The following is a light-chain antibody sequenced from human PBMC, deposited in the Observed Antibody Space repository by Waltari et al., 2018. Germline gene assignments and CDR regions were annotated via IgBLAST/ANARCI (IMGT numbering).Light chain of an antibody. Sequence: QPALTQPRSVSGSPGQSVTISCTGRSSAVGGYDYVSWYRQYPGTPPKLILHDVNKRPSGVPDRFSGSKSGNTASLTISGLQAEDEADYYCCAYAGDFLFGGGTKLTVL. CDR1: SSAVGGYDY. J-gene: IGLJ2*01. CDR2: DVN. CDR3: CAYAGDFL. V-gene: IGLV2-11*01.